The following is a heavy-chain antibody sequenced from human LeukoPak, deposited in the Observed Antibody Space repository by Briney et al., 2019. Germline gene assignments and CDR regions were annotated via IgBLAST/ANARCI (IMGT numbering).Heavy chain of an antibody. J-gene: IGHJ6*02. CDR3: ARRSAIKLYYYCMDV. V-gene: IGHV1-2*02. CDR2: RNPNSGGT. D-gene: IGHD2-21*02. Sequence: ASVKVSCKPSGYTFTGYYMHWVRQAPGHGREWMGWRNPNSGGTNYAQNFQWRATMSRDTSISTASMEMSRMRSDDTAIYYCARRSAIKLYYYCMDVWGQGTTVTVSS. CDR1: GYTFTGYY.